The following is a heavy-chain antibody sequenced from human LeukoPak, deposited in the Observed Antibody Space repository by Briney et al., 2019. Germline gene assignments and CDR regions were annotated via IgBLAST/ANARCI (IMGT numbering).Heavy chain of an antibody. Sequence: GGSLRLSCAASGFTFSSYAMSWVRQAPGKGLERVSAISGSGGSISYADSVKGRFTISRDNSKNTLYLQMNSLRAEDTAVYYCAKSNIVATNLFDWGQGTLVTVSS. V-gene: IGHV3-23*01. CDR2: ISGSGGSI. D-gene: IGHD5-12*01. J-gene: IGHJ4*02. CDR3: AKSNIVATNLFD. CDR1: GFTFSSYA.